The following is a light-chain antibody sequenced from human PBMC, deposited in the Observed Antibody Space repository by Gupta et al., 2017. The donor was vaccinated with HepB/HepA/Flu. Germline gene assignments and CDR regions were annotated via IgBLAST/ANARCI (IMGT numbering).Light chain of an antibody. CDR3: RQGEHWPRI. Sequence: EVVLTESPLSLHVTLGQPASISCRSSQRLVYSDGETYLNWFQRRPGQSPRRLIYKGCNRDCGVPDRFSGSGSGTDLTLKISSVEAEYVGVYYCRQGEHWPRIFGHGTKVDIK. CDR1: QRLVYSDGETY. V-gene: IGKV2-30*01. J-gene: IGKJ3*01. CDR2: KGC.